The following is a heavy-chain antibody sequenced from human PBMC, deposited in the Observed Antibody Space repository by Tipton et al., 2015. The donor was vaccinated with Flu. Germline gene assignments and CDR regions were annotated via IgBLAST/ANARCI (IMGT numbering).Heavy chain of an antibody. J-gene: IGHJ2*01. CDR1: GGSISSYY. Sequence: TLSLTCTVSGGSISSYYWSWIRQPPGKGLEWIGYIYYSGSTNYNPSLKSRVTISVDTSKNQFSLKLSSVTAADTAVYYCATQLLQPGGRVHYWHFDLWGRGTLVTVSS. V-gene: IGHV4-59*01. CDR2: IYYSGST. CDR3: ATQLLQPGGRVHYWHFDL. D-gene: IGHD4-23*01.